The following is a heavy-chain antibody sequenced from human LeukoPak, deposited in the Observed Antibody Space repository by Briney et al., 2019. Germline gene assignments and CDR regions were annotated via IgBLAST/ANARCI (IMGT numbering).Heavy chain of an antibody. D-gene: IGHD3-3*01. Sequence: GGSLRLSCAASGFTFSSHSMNWVRQAPGKGLEWVSSISSSSSYIYYADSVKGRFTISRDNAKNSLYLQMNSLRAEDTAVYYCARSYYDFWSGYYSSYYYYGMDVWGQGTTVTVSS. CDR2: ISSSSSYI. CDR1: GFTFSSHS. CDR3: ARSYYDFWSGYYSSYYYYGMDV. V-gene: IGHV3-21*01. J-gene: IGHJ6*02.